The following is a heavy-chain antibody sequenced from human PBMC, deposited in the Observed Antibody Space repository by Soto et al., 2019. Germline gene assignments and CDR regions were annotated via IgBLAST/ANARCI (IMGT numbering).Heavy chain of an antibody. V-gene: IGHV4-4*02. J-gene: IGHJ6*02. CDR3: ARRTWGMDV. CDR2: IFHNGNT. D-gene: IGHD2-8*01. Sequence: QVQLQESGPGLVKPSGTLSLTCAVSSGSITSSNWWSWVRQPPGKGLEWIGEIFHNGNTYYNPSLKSRVTMSVDTSKNQFFLNLGSVTAADTAVYYCARRTWGMDVWGQGTTVTVSS. CDR1: SGSITSSNW.